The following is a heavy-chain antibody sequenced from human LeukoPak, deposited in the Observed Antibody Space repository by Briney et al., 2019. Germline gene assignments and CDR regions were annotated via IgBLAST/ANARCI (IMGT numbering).Heavy chain of an antibody. D-gene: IGHD3-10*01. Sequence: GGSLRLSCVASGFTFSYHTVNWVRQAPGKGLEWVSSISSNGAYIYYADSARGRFTISRDNAKNSLYLQMNSLRAEDTAVYYCARDGYYGSGSSYGSWYYYGMDVWGQGTTVTVSS. CDR2: ISSNGAYI. J-gene: IGHJ6*02. CDR1: GFTFSYHT. V-gene: IGHV3-21*01. CDR3: ARDGYYGSGSSYGSWYYYGMDV.